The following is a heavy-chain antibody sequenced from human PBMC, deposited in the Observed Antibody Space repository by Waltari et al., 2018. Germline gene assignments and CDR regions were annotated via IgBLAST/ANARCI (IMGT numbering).Heavy chain of an antibody. J-gene: IGHJ4*02. CDR3: AKSNYYDNNGYPEVDS. V-gene: IGHV3-23*01. CDR2: IFGSGADT. Sequence: VQLLESGGGLVRPGGSLSLSCAASGFIFRHFAMTWVRQSPGKGLDWVSTIFGSGADTYYAESVKGRFSISRDNSKSTLYLQMTSLRAEDTAIYYCAKSNYYDNNGYPEVDSWGPGTLVTVSS. CDR1: GFIFRHFA. D-gene: IGHD3-22*01.